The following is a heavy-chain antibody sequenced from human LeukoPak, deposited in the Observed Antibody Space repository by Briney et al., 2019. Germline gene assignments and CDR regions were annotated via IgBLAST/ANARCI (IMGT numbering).Heavy chain of an antibody. D-gene: IGHD3-9*01. CDR1: GISVSSNY. V-gene: IGHV3-66*01. CDR3: ARGADSGYSSDN. Sequence: PGGSLRLSCAASGISVSSNYMSWVRQAPGKGLQWVSVIYVDGSTYYADSVKGRFTISRDNAKNTLYLQMNSLRAEDTAVYYCARGADSGYSSDNWGQGTLVSVSS. CDR2: IYVDGST. J-gene: IGHJ4*02.